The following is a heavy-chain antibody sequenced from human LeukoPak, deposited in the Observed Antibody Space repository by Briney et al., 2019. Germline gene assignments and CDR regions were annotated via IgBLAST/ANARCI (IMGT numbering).Heavy chain of an antibody. D-gene: IGHD5-18*01. CDR3: AIFGYGDVDY. Sequence: ASVKISCKVSGYTFTDYYMHWVQQAPGKGLEWMGLVDPEDGETIYAEKFQGRVTITADTSTDTAYMELSSLRSDDTAVYYCAIFGYGDVDYWGQGTLVTVSS. CDR2: VDPEDGET. V-gene: IGHV1-69-2*01. J-gene: IGHJ4*02. CDR1: GYTFTDYY.